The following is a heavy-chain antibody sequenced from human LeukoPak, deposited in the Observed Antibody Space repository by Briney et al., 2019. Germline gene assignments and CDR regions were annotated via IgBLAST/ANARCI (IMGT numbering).Heavy chain of an antibody. Sequence: PLETLSLTCTVSGGSISSSSYYWGWIRQPPGKGPEWIGSIYYSGSTYYNPSLKSQVTISVDTSKNQFSLKLSSVTAADTAVYYCARYGTGSLDYWGQGTLVTVSS. CDR2: IYYSGST. D-gene: IGHD3/OR15-3a*01. V-gene: IGHV4-39*07. CDR3: ARYGTGSLDY. CDR1: GGSISSSSYY. J-gene: IGHJ4*02.